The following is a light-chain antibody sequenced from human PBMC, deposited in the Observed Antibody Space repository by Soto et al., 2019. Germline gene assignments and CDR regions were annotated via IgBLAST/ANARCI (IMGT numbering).Light chain of an antibody. V-gene: IGKV3-20*01. Sequence: EIVLTQSPGTLSFSPGGRATLSCRASQSVSRNYVAWYQQKPGQSPRLLIYGTSNRASGIPDRFSGSASGADFTLSIARLEPEDFAMYYCQQYGSTPLTFGGGTKVEIK. CDR3: QQYGSTPLT. J-gene: IGKJ4*01. CDR2: GTS. CDR1: QSVSRNY.